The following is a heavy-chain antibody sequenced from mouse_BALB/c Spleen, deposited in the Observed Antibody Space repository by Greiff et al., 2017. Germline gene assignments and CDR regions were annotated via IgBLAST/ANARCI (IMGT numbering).Heavy chain of an antibody. CDR3: ARRAWDSYYFDY. D-gene: IGHD4-1*01. CDR1: GYTFTSYN. Sequence: QVQLQQPGAELVKPGASVKMSCKASGYTFTSYNMHWVKQTPGQGLEWIGAIYPGNGDTSYNQKFKGKATLTADKSSSTAYMQLSSLTSEDSAVYYCARRAWDSYYFDYWGQGTTLTVSS. CDR2: IYPGNGDT. V-gene: IGHV1-12*01. J-gene: IGHJ2*01.